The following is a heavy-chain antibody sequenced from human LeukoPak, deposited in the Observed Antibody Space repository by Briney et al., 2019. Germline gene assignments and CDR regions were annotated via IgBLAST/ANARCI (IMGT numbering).Heavy chain of an antibody. CDR3: ARPGNTYYYDSSGDY. CDR1: GYTFTGYH. V-gene: IGHV1-2*02. Sequence: GASVKVSCKASGYTFTGYHMHWVRQAPGQGLEWMGWINPNSGGTNYAQKFQGRVTMTRDTSISTAYMELSRLRSDDTAVYYCARPGNTYYYDSSGDYWGQGTLVSVSS. J-gene: IGHJ4*02. CDR2: INPNSGGT. D-gene: IGHD3-22*01.